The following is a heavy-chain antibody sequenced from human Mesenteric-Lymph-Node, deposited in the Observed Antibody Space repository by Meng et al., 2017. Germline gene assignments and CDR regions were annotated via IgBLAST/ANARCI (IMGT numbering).Heavy chain of an antibody. Sequence: QLQESGPGLVKPSGPLSLTCAVSGGSISISTWWSWVRQPPGKGLEWIGEIYHSGGTNYNPSLRGRVTISLDKSKNQFSLTLRSVTAADAAVYYCARDPYATGWAGWGQGTLVTVSS. D-gene: IGHD6-19*01. CDR1: GGSISISTW. V-gene: IGHV4-4*02. CDR3: ARDPYATGWAG. CDR2: IYHSGGT. J-gene: IGHJ4*02.